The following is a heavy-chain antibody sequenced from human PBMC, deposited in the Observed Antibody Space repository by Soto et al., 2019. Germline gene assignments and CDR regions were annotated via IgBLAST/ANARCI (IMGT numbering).Heavy chain of an antibody. CDR2: ISYDGSNK. Sequence: PGGSLRLSCAASGFTFSSYGMRWVRQAPGKGLEWVAVISYDGSNKYYADSVKGRFTISRDNSKNTLYLQMNSLRAEDTAVYYWAKDFSTSFGVVIPPLDYWGQGTLVTVSS. CDR3: AKDFSTSFGVVIPPLDY. CDR1: GFTFSSYG. V-gene: IGHV3-30*18. D-gene: IGHD3-3*01. J-gene: IGHJ4*02.